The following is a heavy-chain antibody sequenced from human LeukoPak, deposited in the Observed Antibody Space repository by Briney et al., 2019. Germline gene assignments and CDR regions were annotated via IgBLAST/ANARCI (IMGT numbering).Heavy chain of an antibody. CDR1: GGTFSSYA. D-gene: IGHD5-24*01. V-gene: IGHV1-69*13. Sequence: GASVKVSCKASGGTFSSYAISWVRQAPGQGLEWMGGIIPIFGTANYAQKFQGRVTITADESTSTAYMELSSLRSEDTAVYYCARAPEGGATPDYFDYWGQGTLVTVSS. J-gene: IGHJ4*02. CDR2: IIPIFGTA. CDR3: ARAPEGGATPDYFDY.